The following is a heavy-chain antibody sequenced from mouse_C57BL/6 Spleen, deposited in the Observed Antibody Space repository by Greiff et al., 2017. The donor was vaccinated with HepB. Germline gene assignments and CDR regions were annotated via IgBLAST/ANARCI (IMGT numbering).Heavy chain of an antibody. Sequence: QVQLQQSGAELVMPGASVKLSCKASGYTFTSYWMHWVKQRPGQGLEWIGEIDPSDSYTNYNQKFKGKSTLTVDKSSSTAYMQLSSLTSEDSAVYYCARRTGPDWYFDVWVTGTTVTVSS. V-gene: IGHV1-69*01. D-gene: IGHD4-1*01. J-gene: IGHJ1*03. CDR3: ARRTGPDWYFDV. CDR1: GYTFTSYW. CDR2: IDPSDSYT.